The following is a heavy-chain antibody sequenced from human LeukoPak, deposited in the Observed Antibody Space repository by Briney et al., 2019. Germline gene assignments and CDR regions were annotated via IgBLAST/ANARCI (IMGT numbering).Heavy chain of an antibody. CDR2: ISSTSSTI. V-gene: IGHV3-48*01. J-gene: IGHJ3*02. CDR1: GLTFTNYS. D-gene: IGHD5-18*01. Sequence: GGSLRLSCAASGLTFTNYSMNWVRQAPGKGLEWVSYISSTSSTIYYADSVKGRFTISRDIAKNSVYLQMNSLRGEDTAVYYCARGRVHLWLEDAFYIWGQGTMVTVSS. CDR3: ARGRVHLWLEDAFYI.